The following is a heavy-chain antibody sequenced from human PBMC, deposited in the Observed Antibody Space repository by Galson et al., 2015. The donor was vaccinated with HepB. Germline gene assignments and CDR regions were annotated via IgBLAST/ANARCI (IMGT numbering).Heavy chain of an antibody. V-gene: IGHV1-2*02. Sequence: SVKVSCKASAYTFTDYNIHWVRQAPGQGLEWMGWIDPNNGDTKYAQKFQGRVTVTRDTSITTAYMDLGSLTSDDTAVYYCAREPPYSRGTKESAFDFWGQGTMVTVSS. CDR3: AREPPYSRGTKESAFDF. J-gene: IGHJ3*01. CDR1: AYTFTDYN. D-gene: IGHD2-8*01. CDR2: IDPNNGDT.